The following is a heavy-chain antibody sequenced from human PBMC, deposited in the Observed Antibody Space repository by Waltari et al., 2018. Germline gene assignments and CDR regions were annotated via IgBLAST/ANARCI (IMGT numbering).Heavy chain of an antibody. CDR2: IYYSGST. V-gene: IGHV4-31*03. Sequence: QVQLQESGPGLVKPSQTLSLTCTVSGGSISSGGYYWSWIRQHPGKGLEWIGYIYYSGSTYYNPSLKSRVTISVDTSKNQFSLKRSSVTAADTAVYYGARGYVDTAMAFDYWGQGTLVTVSS. CDR1: GGSISSGGYY. J-gene: IGHJ4*02. CDR3: ARGYVDTAMAFDY. D-gene: IGHD5-18*01.